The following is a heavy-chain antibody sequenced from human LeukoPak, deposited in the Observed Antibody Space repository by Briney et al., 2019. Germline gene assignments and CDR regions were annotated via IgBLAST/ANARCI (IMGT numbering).Heavy chain of an antibody. CDR3: ARDRPRDIVVVPAARRGYYYGMDV. J-gene: IGHJ6*02. D-gene: IGHD2-2*01. Sequence: SEKVSCKASGYTFTSCGISWVRQPPRQGLEGMGWISPYNGNTNYAQNLQGRVTMTTDTSMSTAYMELRSLRSDDTAVYYCARDRPRDIVVVPAARRGYYYGMDVWGQGTTVTVSS. V-gene: IGHV1-18*01. CDR2: ISPYNGNT. CDR1: GYTFTSCG.